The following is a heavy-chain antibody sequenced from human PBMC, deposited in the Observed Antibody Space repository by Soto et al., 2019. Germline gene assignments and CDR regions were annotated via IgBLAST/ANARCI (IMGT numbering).Heavy chain of an antibody. CDR3: TYYDSSGPLDPETKRMDV. V-gene: IGHV3-21*01. J-gene: IGHJ6*02. Sequence: PGGSLRLSCAASGFTFSSYSMNWVRQAPGKGLEWVSSISSSSSYIYYADSVKGRFTISRDNAKNSLYLQMNSLRAEDTAVYYCTYYDSSGPLDPETKRMDVWGQGTTVTVSS. D-gene: IGHD3-22*01. CDR1: GFTFSSYS. CDR2: ISSSSSYI.